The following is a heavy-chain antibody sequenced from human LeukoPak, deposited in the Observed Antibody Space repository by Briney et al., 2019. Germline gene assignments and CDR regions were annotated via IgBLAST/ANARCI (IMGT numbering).Heavy chain of an antibody. V-gene: IGHV4-39*07. CDR2: IYYSGST. D-gene: IGHD3-10*01. CDR1: GGSISSSTYY. J-gene: IGHJ4*02. CDR3: ARDHSGYGSGSSSYYFDY. Sequence: SETLSLTCTVSGGSISSSTYYWGCIRQPPGKGLEWIGGIYYSGSTYYNPSLKSRVTISVDTSKNQFSLKLSSVTAADTAVYYCARDHSGYGSGSSSYYFDYWGQGTLVTVSS.